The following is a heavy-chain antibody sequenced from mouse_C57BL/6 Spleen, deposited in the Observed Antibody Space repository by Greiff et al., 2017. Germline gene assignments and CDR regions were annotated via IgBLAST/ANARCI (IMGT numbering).Heavy chain of an antibody. Sequence: EVKLVESGGGLVQPGESLKLSCESNEYEFPSHDMSWVRKTPEKRLELVAAINSDGGSTYYPDTMERRFIISRDNTKKTLYLQMSSLRSEDTSLYYCASGPSYAWFAYWGQGTLVTVSA. D-gene: IGHD2-12*01. V-gene: IGHV5-2*01. CDR1: EYEFPSHD. J-gene: IGHJ3*01. CDR3: ASGPSYAWFAY. CDR2: INSDGGST.